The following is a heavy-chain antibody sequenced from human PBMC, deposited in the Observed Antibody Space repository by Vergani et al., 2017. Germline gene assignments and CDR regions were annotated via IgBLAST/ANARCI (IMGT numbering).Heavy chain of an antibody. CDR1: GFTVSSNY. V-gene: IGHV3-53*01. Sequence: EVQLVESGGGLIQPGGSLRLSCAASGFTVSSNYMSWVRQAPGKGLEWVSVIYSGGSTYYADSVKGRFTISRDNAKNSLYLQMNSLRAEDTAVYYCARDYSSGYSSSWYRAVFDYWGQGTLVTVSS. J-gene: IGHJ4*02. CDR3: ARDYSSGYSSSWYRAVFDY. D-gene: IGHD6-13*01. CDR2: IYSGGST.